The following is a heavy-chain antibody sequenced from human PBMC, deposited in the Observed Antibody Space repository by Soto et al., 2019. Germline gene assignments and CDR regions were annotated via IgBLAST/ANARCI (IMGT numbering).Heavy chain of an antibody. Sequence: EVQLLESGGGLVQPGGSLRLSCGASGFTFSDNAMTWVRQAPGKGLEWVSSISDDGDSTYYADSVKGRFTISRDNSKNTLFLQMSSLGAEDTAVYYCVKSLSTAVNYGLDVWGQGTSVTVSS. CDR2: ISDDGDST. CDR3: VKSLSTAVNYGLDV. J-gene: IGHJ6*02. CDR1: GFTFSDNA. V-gene: IGHV3-23*01. D-gene: IGHD2-2*01.